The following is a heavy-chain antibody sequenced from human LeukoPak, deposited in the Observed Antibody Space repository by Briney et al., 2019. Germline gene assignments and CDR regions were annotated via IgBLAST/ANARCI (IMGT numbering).Heavy chain of an antibody. D-gene: IGHD3-10*01. Sequence: PSETLSLTCAVYGGSFSGYYWSWIRQPPGKGLEWIGEINHSGSTNYNPSLKSRVTISVDTSKNQFSLKLSSVTAADTAVYYCVRQSKYYYGSGSYYNLDYWGQGTLVTVSS. V-gene: IGHV4-34*01. J-gene: IGHJ4*02. CDR2: INHSGST. CDR1: GGSFSGYY. CDR3: VRQSKYYYGSGSYYNLDY.